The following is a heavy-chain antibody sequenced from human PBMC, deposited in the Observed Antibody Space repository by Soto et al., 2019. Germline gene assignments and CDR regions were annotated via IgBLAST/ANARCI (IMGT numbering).Heavy chain of an antibody. V-gene: IGHV1-18*01. Sequence: QVQLVQSGAEVKKPGASVKVSCKASGYTFTSYGISWVRQAPGQGLEWMGWISAYNGNTNYAQKLQGRVTMTTDTSTRPAYMERRSLRSDDTAVYYCARGAPIVVVVAATPAYYGMDVWGQGTTVTVSS. CDR1: GYTFTSYG. CDR2: ISAYNGNT. J-gene: IGHJ6*01. CDR3: ARGAPIVVVVAATPAYYGMDV. D-gene: IGHD2-15*01.